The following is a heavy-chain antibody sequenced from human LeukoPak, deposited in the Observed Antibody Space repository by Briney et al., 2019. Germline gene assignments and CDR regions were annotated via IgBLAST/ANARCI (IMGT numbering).Heavy chain of an antibody. D-gene: IGHD3-22*01. CDR3: ASSGLEFYYDSSGQFDY. CDR1: GFTFSSYW. CDR2: INSDGSST. Sequence: PGGSLRLSCAASGFTFSSYWMHWVRQAPGKGLVWVSRINSDGSSTSYADSVKGRFTISRDNAKNTLYLQMNSLRAEDTAVYYCASSGLEFYYDSSGQFDYWGQGTLVTVSS. V-gene: IGHV3-74*01. J-gene: IGHJ4*02.